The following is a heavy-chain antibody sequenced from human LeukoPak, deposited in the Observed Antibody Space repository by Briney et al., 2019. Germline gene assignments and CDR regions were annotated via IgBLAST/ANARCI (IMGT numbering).Heavy chain of an antibody. CDR1: GFTFDDYA. Sequence: PGGSLRLSCAASGFTFDDYAMHWVRQAPGKGLEWVSGISWNSGSIGYADSVKGRFTISRDKAKNSLYLQMNSLRAEDTALYYCAKVPGYWGQGTLVTVSS. V-gene: IGHV3-9*01. CDR2: ISWNSGSI. CDR3: AKVPGY. J-gene: IGHJ4*02.